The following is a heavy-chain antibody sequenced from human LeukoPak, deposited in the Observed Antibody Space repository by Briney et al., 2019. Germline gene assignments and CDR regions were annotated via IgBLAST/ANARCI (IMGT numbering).Heavy chain of an antibody. Sequence: SETLSLTCTVSGGSISSSSYYWGWIRQPPGKGLEWIGSIYYSGSTYYNPSLKSRVTISVDTSKNQFSLKLSSVTAADTAVYYCASFLVAYDGSGSFDYWGQGTLVTVSS. CDR1: GGSISSSSYY. J-gene: IGHJ4*02. CDR3: ASFLVAYDGSGSFDY. D-gene: IGHD3-10*01. CDR2: IYYSGST. V-gene: IGHV4-39*01.